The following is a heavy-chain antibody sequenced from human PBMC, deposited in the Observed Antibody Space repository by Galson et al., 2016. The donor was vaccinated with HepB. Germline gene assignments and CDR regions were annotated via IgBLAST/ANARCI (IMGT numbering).Heavy chain of an antibody. CDR1: AGSISSGDYY. D-gene: IGHD4-17*01. Sequence: TLSLTCTVSAGSISSGDYYWSWIRQPPGKGLEWVGYIYYSGISYYMASLKSRATMSVDASNSQFSLKLTSVTAADTAVYYCARFYYGDYGRFDPWGQGILVTVSS. V-gene: IGHV4-30-4*01. CDR3: ARFYYGDYGRFDP. CDR2: IYYSGIS. J-gene: IGHJ5*02.